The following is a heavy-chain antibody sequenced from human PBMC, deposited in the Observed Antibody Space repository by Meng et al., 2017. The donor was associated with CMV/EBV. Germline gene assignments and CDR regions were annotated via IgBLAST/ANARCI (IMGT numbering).Heavy chain of an antibody. CDR1: GGSFSGYY. Sequence: QTLSLTCAVYGGSFSGYYWRWIRQPPGKGLEWSGEINHSGSTNYNSSLKSRVTISVDTSKNQFSLKLSSVTAADTAVYYCARGGGSTDYYRSNYYYYGMDVWGQGTTVTVSS. CDR2: INHSGST. J-gene: IGHJ6*02. CDR3: ARGGGSTDYYRSNYYYYGMDV. V-gene: IGHV4-34*01. D-gene: IGHD3-22*01.